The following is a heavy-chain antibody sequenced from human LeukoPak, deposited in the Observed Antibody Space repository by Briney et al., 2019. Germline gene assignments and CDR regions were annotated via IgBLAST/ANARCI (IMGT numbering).Heavy chain of an antibody. D-gene: IGHD1-1*01. CDR1: GFTFSSYG. V-gene: IGHV3-33*01. Sequence: GGSLRLSCAASGFTFSSYGMHWVRQAPGKGLEWVAVIWYDGSNKYYADSVKGRFTISRDNSKNTLYLQMNSLRAEDTAVYYCARSGITTGFSYFVKYYFDYWGQGTLVTVSS. J-gene: IGHJ4*02. CDR2: IWYDGSNK. CDR3: ARSGITTGFSYFVKYYFDY.